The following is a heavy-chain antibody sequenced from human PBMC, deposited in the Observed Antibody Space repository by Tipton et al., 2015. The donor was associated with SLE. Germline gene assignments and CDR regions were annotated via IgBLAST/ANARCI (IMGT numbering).Heavy chain of an antibody. CDR3: ARDSSAPSSYWYFDL. V-gene: IGHV3-7*01. CDR2: MKEDGSEK. Sequence: GSLRLSCVASGFIFYDYAMHWVRQVPGKGLEWVATMKEDGSEKSYVGSVKGRFTISRDNAKKSLFLQMNSLRAEDTAVYYCARDSSAPSSYWYFDLWGRGTLVTVSS. CDR1: GFIFYDYA. D-gene: IGHD2-2*01. J-gene: IGHJ2*01.